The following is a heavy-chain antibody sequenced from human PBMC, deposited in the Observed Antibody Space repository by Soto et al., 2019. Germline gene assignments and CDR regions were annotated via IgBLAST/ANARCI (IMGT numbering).Heavy chain of an antibody. Sequence: GGSLRLSCAGSGFTFSDYYMSWIRQAPGKGLEWISYISGSNIYTNYADSVKGRFTISRDDSGNTLYLQMNSLRADDTAVYFCAKDWNDANYDYGTDVWGQGTTVTVSS. CDR3: AKDWNDANYDYGTDV. CDR1: GFTFSDYY. CDR2: ISGSNIYT. J-gene: IGHJ6*02. D-gene: IGHD1-1*01. V-gene: IGHV3-11*06.